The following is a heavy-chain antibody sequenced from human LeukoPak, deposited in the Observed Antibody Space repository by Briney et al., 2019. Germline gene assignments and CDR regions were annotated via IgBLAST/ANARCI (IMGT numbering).Heavy chain of an antibody. V-gene: IGHV4-34*01. Sequence: PSETLSLTCAVYGGSFSGYYWSWIRQPPGKGLEWIGEINHSGSTNYNPSLKSRVTISVDTSKNQFSLKLSSVTAADTAVYYCARGSVNYHWGQGTLVTVSP. CDR1: GGSFSGYY. J-gene: IGHJ5*02. CDR3: ARGSVNYH. D-gene: IGHD1-1*01. CDR2: INHSGST.